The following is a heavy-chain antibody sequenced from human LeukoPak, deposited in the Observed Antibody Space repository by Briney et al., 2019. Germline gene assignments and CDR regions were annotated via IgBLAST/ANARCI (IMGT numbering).Heavy chain of an antibody. CDR1: GYTLTELS. Sequence: ASVKVSCKVSGYTLTELSMHWVRQAPGKGLEWMGGFDPEDGETIYAQKFQGRVTMTEDTSTDTAYMELSSLRSEDMAVYYCATGPRILSLEGSSYYGMDVWGKGTTVTVSS. J-gene: IGHJ6*04. D-gene: IGHD2-15*01. V-gene: IGHV1-24*01. CDR3: ATGPRILSLEGSSYYGMDV. CDR2: FDPEDGET.